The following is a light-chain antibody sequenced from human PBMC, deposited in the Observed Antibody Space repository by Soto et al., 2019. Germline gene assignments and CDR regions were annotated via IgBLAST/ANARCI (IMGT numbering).Light chain of an antibody. J-gene: IGLJ1*01. CDR2: EVN. CDR1: SSDVGGYNY. Sequence: QSVLTQPPSASGSPGQSVAISCTGTSSDVGGYNYVSWYQQHPGKAPKLMIYEVNKRPSGVPDRFSGSKSGNTASLTVSGRQAEDEADYYCSSYAGSSNVFGTGTKVTVL. V-gene: IGLV2-8*01. CDR3: SSYAGSSNV.